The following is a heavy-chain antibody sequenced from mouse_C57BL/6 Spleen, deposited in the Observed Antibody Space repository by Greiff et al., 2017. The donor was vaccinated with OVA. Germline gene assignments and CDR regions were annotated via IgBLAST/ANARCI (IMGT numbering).Heavy chain of an antibody. CDR2: IHPNSGST. D-gene: IGHD3-2*02. CDR3: ARERGTAQATSYFDY. V-gene: IGHV1-64*01. CDR1: GYTFTSYW. J-gene: IGHJ2*01. Sequence: VQLQQPGAELVKPGASVKLSCKASGYTFTSYWMHWVKQRPGQGLEWIGMIHPNSGSTNYNEKLTSKATLTVYQSSISAYMQLRSLTSEDSAVYYCARERGTAQATSYFDYWGQGTTLTVSS.